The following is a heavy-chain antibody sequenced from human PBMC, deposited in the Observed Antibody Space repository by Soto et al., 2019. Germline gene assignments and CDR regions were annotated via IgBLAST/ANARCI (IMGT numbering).Heavy chain of an antibody. CDR2: INHSGST. J-gene: IGHJ4*02. CDR1: GLSFSGYY. V-gene: IGHV4-34*01. Sequence: SETPSLTSAFYGLSFSGYYWSWIRQPPGKGLEWIGEINHSGSTNYNPSLKSRVTISVDTSKNQFSLKLSSVTAADTAVYYCAKDGAAAGTFDYWGQGTLVTVSS. CDR3: AKDGAAAGTFDY. D-gene: IGHD6-13*01.